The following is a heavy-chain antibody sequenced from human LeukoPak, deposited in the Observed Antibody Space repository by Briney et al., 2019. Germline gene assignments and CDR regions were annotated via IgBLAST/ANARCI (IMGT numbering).Heavy chain of an antibody. CDR1: GYSFTSYW. CDR3: ARQGSTVTRLGGWFDP. CDR2: IYPGDSDT. V-gene: IGHV5-51*01. Sequence: GESLKISCKGSGYSFTSYWIGWVRQMPGKGLERMGIIYPGDSDTSYSPSFQGQVTISADKSISTAYLQWGSLKASDTAMYYCARQGSTVTRLGGWFDPWGQGTLVTVSS. J-gene: IGHJ5*02. D-gene: IGHD4-11*01.